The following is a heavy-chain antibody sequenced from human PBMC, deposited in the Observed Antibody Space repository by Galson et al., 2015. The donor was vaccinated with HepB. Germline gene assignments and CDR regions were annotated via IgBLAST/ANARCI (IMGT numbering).Heavy chain of an antibody. CDR3: AKGDMVAGWYFDY. CDR2: ISYDGSNK. CDR1: GFTFSSYA. J-gene: IGHJ4*02. V-gene: IGHV3-30-3*01. D-gene: IGHD3-10*01. Sequence: SLRLSCAASGFTFSSYAMHWVRQAPGKGLEWVAVISYDGSNKYYADSVKGRFTISRDNSKNTLYPQMNSLRAEDTAVYYCAKGDMVAGWYFDYWGQGTLVTVSS.